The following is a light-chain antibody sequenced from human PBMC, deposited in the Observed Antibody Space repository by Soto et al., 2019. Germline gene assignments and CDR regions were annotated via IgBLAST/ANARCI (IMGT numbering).Light chain of an antibody. V-gene: IGLV1-44*01. J-gene: IGLJ3*02. CDR3: ASWDDRLNGWV. CDR1: SSNIGSNA. Sequence: QSVLTQPPSASGTPGQRVTISCSGSSSNIGSNAVNWYQQLPGTAPKLLIYSNNQRPSGVPDRFSGSKSGTSASLAISGLQPEDEADYYGASWDDRLNGWVFGGGTKLTVL. CDR2: SNN.